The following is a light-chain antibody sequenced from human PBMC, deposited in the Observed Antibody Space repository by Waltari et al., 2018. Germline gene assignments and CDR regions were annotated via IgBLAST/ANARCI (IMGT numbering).Light chain of an antibody. CDR2: WAF. J-gene: IGKJ2*01. CDR1: HNILDSSNNKHH. Sequence: DIVMTQSPDSLAVSLGERAPINCKSSHNILDSSNNKHHLAWYRQRPGQPPQVVIYWAFSRESGVPDRFTGSGSGTDFTLTISSLQADDVAVYYCQQYYTTPFTFGQGTKLEIK. CDR3: QQYYTTPFT. V-gene: IGKV4-1*01.